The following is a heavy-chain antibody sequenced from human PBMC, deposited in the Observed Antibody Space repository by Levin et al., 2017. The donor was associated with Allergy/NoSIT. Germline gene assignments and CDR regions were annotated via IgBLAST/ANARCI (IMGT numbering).Heavy chain of an antibody. CDR1: GGSFSGYY. CDR3: ARSRLDYDYGMDV. V-gene: IGHV4-34*01. CDR2: INHSGST. D-gene: IGHD3-22*01. J-gene: IGHJ6*02. Sequence: SETLSLTCAVYGGSFSGYYWSWIRQPPGKGLEWIGEINHSGSTNYNPSLKSRVTISIDTSKNQFSLKLSSVTAADTAVYYCARSRLDYDYGMDVWGQGTTVTVSS.